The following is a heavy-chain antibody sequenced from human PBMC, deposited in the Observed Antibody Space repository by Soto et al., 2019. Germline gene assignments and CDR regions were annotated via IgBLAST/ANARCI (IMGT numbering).Heavy chain of an antibody. D-gene: IGHD2-15*01. CDR2: INPSGGST. CDR3: ARQEGKFCSGGSCYALISVTYYGMDV. Sequence: ASVKVSCKASGYTFTSYYMHWVRQAPGQGLEWMGIINPSGGSTSYAQKFQGRATMTRDTSTSTVYMELSSLRSEDTAVYYCARQEGKFCSGGSCYALISVTYYGMDVWGQGTTVTVSS. J-gene: IGHJ6*02. V-gene: IGHV1-46*01. CDR1: GYTFTSYY.